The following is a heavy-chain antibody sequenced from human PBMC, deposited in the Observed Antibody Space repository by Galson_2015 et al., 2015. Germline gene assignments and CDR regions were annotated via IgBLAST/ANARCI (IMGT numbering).Heavy chain of an antibody. Sequence: SVKVSCKASGYTFTSYAMHWVRQAPGQRLEWMGWINAGNGNTKHSQKFQGRVTITRDTSASTAYMELSSLRSEDTAVYYCARSRYDSSGYHTSGYFDLWGRGTLVTVSS. V-gene: IGHV1-3*01. CDR1: GYTFTSYA. D-gene: IGHD3-22*01. CDR2: INAGNGNT. CDR3: ARSRYDSSGYHTSGYFDL. J-gene: IGHJ2*01.